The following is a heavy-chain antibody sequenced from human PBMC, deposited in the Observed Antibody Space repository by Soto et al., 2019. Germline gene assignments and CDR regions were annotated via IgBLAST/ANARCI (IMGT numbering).Heavy chain of an antibody. CDR1: GFTFSSYW. J-gene: IGHJ4*02. CDR2: INSDGSST. CDR3: ARGLLSGRSPDY. Sequence: EVQLVESGGGLVQPGGSLRLSCAASGFTFSSYWLHWVRQAPGKGLVWVSRINSDGSSTSLADSVKGRFTISRDNTKNMLFLQMDSLRAEDTAVYYCARGLLSGRSPDYWGQGTLVTVSS. V-gene: IGHV3-74*01. D-gene: IGHD1-26*01.